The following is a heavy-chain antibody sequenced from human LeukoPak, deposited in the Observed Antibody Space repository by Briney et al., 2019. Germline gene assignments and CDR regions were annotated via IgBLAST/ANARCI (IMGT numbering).Heavy chain of an antibody. CDR3: ARGRGYSGYGPRDYYYYMDV. V-gene: IGHV4-34*01. CDR1: GGSFSGYY. D-gene: IGHD5-12*01. Sequence: SETPSLTCAVYGGSFSGYYWSWIRQPPGKGLEWIGEINHSGSTNYNPSLKSRVTISVDTSKNQFSLKLSSVTAADTAVYYCARGRGYSGYGPRDYYYYMDVWGKGTTVTVSS. J-gene: IGHJ6*03. CDR2: INHSGST.